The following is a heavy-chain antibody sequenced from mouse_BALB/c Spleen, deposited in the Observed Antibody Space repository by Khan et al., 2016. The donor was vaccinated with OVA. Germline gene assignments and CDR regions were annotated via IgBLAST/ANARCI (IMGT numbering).Heavy chain of an antibody. CDR2: INTYTGDP. CDR3: ARGASNGYFDV. V-gene: IGHV9-1*02. CDR1: GYTFTNYG. Sequence: QIQLVQSGPELKKPGETVKISCKASGYTFTNYGMNWVKQAPGTGLKWMGWINTYTGDPTYTDDFKGRFAFSLDTSASPAYLQINNLQNEDRATYFWARGASNGYFDVWGAGTTVTVSS. J-gene: IGHJ1*01.